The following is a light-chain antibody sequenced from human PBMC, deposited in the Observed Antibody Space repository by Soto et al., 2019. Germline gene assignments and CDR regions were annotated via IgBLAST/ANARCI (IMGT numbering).Light chain of an antibody. V-gene: IGKV3-20*01. CDR1: QSLSNNIY. CDR2: GAS. J-gene: IGKJ1*01. CDR3: QQYGNSPQT. Sequence: EIVLTQSPGTLSLSPGERATLSCRASQSLSNNIYLAWYQQKPGQAPRLLIYGASSRSTGIPNGFSGSGSAEDYSLTSTSLAPGGFAGYYCQQYGNSPQTFGQGTKVEIK.